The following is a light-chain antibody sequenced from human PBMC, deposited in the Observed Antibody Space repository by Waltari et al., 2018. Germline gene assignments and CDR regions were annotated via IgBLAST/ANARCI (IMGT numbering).Light chain of an antibody. CDR2: DVS. CDR1: FSAVAAYDY. CDR3: SSYTTRGTWV. J-gene: IGLJ3*02. V-gene: IGLV2-14*03. Sequence: QSALTQPASVSGSPGQPITFSCTGPFSAVAAYDYFSWYQQLPGRAPKLLIYDVSHRPSGVSDRLSGSKSGNTASLTISGLQPEDEADYYCSSYTTRGTWVFGGGTKLTVL.